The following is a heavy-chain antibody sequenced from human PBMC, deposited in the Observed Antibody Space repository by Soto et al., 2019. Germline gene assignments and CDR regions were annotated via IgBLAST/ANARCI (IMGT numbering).Heavy chain of an antibody. CDR1: GGSFSGYY. CDR3: ARPQGIFGVVGAFDI. J-gene: IGHJ3*02. Sequence: PSETLSLTCAVYGGSFSGYYRSWIRQPPGKGLEWIGEINHSGSTNYNPSLRSRVTISVDTSKNQFSLKLSSVTAADTAVYYCARPQGIFGVVGAFDIWGQGTMVTVSS. CDR2: INHSGST. V-gene: IGHV4-34*01. D-gene: IGHD3-3*01.